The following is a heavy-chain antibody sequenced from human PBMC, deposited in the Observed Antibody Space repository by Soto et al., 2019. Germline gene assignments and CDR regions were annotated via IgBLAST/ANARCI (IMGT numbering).Heavy chain of an antibody. CDR1: GFSLSTSGVG. V-gene: IGHV2-5*02. Sequence: QITLKESGPTLVKPTQTLTLTCTFSGFSLSTSGVGVGWIRQPPGKALEWLALIYWDDDERYSPSLKTRLTVTSDTTKTQLGLTMTNIDPVETAHCNCAASCGGGDYRGQGTLVTVS. J-gene: IGHJ4*02. D-gene: IGHD3-10*01. CDR2: IYWDDDE. CDR3: AASCGGGDY.